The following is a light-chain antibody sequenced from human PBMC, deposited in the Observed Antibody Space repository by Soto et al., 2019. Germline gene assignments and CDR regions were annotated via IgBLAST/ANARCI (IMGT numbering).Light chain of an antibody. J-gene: IGKJ5*01. CDR1: EDITND. CDR2: DAS. Sequence: TQMTQSPSSLSASVGDRVTITCQASEDITNDLNWYQQRPGKAPKVLIYDASTLETGVPSRFSGSGYGTHFTLTISSLHPEDFAVHYCQQYDNLPITFGQGTRLE. V-gene: IGKV1-33*01. CDR3: QQYDNLPIT.